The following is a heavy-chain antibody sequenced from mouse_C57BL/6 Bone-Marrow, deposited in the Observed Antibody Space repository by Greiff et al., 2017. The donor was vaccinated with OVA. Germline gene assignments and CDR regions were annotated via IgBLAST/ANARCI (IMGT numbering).Heavy chain of an antibody. CDR2: IDPSDSYT. D-gene: IGHD1-1*01. CDR3: ASRITTVVAPDY. J-gene: IGHJ2*01. Sequence: QVQLQQPGAELVKPGASVKLSCKASGYTFTSYWMQWVKQRPGQGLEWIGEIDPSDSYTNYNQKFKGKATLTVDTSSSTAYMQLSSLTSEDSAVYYCASRITTVVAPDYWGQGTTLTVSS. CDR1: GYTFTSYW. V-gene: IGHV1-50*01.